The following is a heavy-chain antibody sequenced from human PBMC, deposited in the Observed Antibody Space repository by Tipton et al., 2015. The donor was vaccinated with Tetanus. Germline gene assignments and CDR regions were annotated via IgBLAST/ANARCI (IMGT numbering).Heavy chain of an antibody. V-gene: IGHV4-39*02. CDR3: ARHLYGYWFDP. D-gene: IGHD3-10*01. J-gene: IGHJ5*02. Sequence: TLSLTCTVSGGSISDKKYYWGWIRQPPGKGLEWIASIYFEGGTYYSPSLESRVTIAVDTSQNVFSLRLTAVTAADTAVYYCARHLYGYWFDPWGQGTLVTVSS. CDR2: IYFEGGT. CDR1: GGSISDKKYY.